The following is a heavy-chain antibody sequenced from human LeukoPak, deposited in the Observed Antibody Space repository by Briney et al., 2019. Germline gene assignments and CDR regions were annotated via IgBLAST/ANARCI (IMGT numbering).Heavy chain of an antibody. J-gene: IGHJ4*02. D-gene: IGHD1-26*01. CDR3: AKAVGPGSYSPFDY. V-gene: IGHV3-48*04. Sequence: GGSLRLSCAASGFTFSSYSMNWVRQAPGKGLEWVSYISSSSSTIYYADSVKGRFTISRDNAKNSLYLQMNSLRAEDTALYYCAKAVGPGSYSPFDYWGQGTLVTVSS. CDR2: ISSSSSTI. CDR1: GFTFSSYS.